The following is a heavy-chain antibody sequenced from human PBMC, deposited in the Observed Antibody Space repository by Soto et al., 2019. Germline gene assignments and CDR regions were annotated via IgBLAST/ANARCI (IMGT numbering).Heavy chain of an antibody. D-gene: IGHD1-26*01. CDR2: INHSGST. CDR1: GGSFSGYY. J-gene: IGHJ6*02. Sequence: QVQLQQWGAGLLKPSETLSLTCAVYGGSFSGYYWSWIRQPPGKGLEWIGEINHSGSTNYNPSLKSRVTISVDTSKNQFSLKLSSVTAADTAVYYCARSRGSYLNYYYYYGMDVWGQGTTVTVSS. V-gene: IGHV4-34*01. CDR3: ARSRGSYLNYYYYYGMDV.